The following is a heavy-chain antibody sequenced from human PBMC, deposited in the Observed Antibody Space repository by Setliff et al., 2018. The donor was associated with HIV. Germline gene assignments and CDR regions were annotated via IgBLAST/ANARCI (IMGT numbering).Heavy chain of an antibody. D-gene: IGHD3-10*01. CDR3: ATGIRVTGSDYFDY. V-gene: IGHV1-24*01. J-gene: IGHJ4*02. CDR2: FDPEAGET. Sequence: ASVKVSCKVSGYTLTELSIHWVRQAPGKGLEWMGGFDPEAGETIYARKFQGRITMTEDTSTDTAYMELGSLRSEDTAVYYCATGIRVTGSDYFDYWGQGTLVTV. CDR1: GYTLTELS.